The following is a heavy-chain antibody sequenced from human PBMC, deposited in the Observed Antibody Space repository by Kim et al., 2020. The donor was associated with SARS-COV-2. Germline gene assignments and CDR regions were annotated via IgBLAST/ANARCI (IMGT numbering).Heavy chain of an antibody. CDR3: ARDPYGSGSYYFDY. V-gene: IGHV4-34*01. D-gene: IGHD3-10*01. J-gene: IGHJ4*02. Sequence: TPSLKSRVTISVDTSKNQFSLKLSSVTAADTAVYYCARDPYGSGSYYFDYWGQGTLVTVSS.